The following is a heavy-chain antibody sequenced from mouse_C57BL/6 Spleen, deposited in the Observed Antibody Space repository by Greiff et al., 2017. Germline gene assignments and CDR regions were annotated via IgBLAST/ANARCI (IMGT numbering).Heavy chain of an antibody. CDR1: GYTFTSYW. Sequence: QVQLQQPGAELVRPGTSVKLSCKASGYTFTSYWMHWVKQRPGQGLAWIGVIDPSDSYTNYNQKFKGKATLTVDTSSSTAYMQLSSLTSEDSAVYYCARDYYGSSYGGYFDYWGQGTTLTVFS. J-gene: IGHJ2*01. CDR2: IDPSDSYT. CDR3: ARDYYGSSYGGYFDY. V-gene: IGHV1-59*01. D-gene: IGHD1-1*01.